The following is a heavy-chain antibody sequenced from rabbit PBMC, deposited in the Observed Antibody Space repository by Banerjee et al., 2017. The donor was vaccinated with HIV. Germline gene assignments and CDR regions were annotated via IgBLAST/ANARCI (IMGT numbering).Heavy chain of an antibody. J-gene: IGHJ4*01. D-gene: IGHD4-1*01. CDR2: INTISGDT. V-gene: IGHV1S40*01. Sequence: QSLEESGGDLVKPEGSLTLTCPASAFSLSNKYVMCWVRQAPGKGLEWIACINTISGDTVYATWAKGRFTISKASWTTVTMQMTSLTAADTASYFCARELAGVIGGKFGLWGPGTLVTVS. CDR3: ARELAGVIGGKFGL. CDR1: AFSLSNKYV.